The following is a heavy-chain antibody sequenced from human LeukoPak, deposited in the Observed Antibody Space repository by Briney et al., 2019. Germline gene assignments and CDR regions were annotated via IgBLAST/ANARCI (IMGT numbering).Heavy chain of an antibody. D-gene: IGHD1-1*01. CDR2: IIPIFRTA. Sequence: SVKVSCKASGGTFSSYGVSWVRQAPGQGLEWMGGIIPIFRTATYAQKFRGRVTITADESMSTAYMELSSLRSDDTAVYYCARGQYNWNEVLYYFDYWGQGTLVTVSS. J-gene: IGHJ4*02. CDR1: GGTFSSYG. CDR3: ARGQYNWNEVLYYFDY. V-gene: IGHV1-69*01.